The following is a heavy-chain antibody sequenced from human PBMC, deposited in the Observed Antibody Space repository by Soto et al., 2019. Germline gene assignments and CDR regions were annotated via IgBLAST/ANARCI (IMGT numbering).Heavy chain of an antibody. Sequence: QVQLVESGGGVVQPGRSLRLSCAASGFTFSSYAMHWDRQAPGKGLEWVAVISYDGSNKYYADSVKGRFTISRDNSKNTLYLQMNSLRAEDTAVYYCARDWAVTPLLGNAFDIWGQGTMVTVSS. CDR2: ISYDGSNK. V-gene: IGHV3-30-3*01. D-gene: IGHD7-27*01. CDR1: GFTFSSYA. J-gene: IGHJ3*02. CDR3: ARDWAVTPLLGNAFDI.